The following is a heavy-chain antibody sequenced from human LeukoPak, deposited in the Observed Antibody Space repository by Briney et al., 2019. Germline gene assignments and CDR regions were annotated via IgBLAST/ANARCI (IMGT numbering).Heavy chain of an antibody. CDR3: ASLMTTVTTGDY. J-gene: IGHJ4*02. V-gene: IGHV4-59*01. CDR2: IYYSGST. D-gene: IGHD4-17*01. Sequence: SETLSLTCTVSGGSISSYYWSWIRQPPGKGLEWIGYIYYSGSTNYNPSLKSRVTMSVDTSKNQFSLNLNSVTAADTAVYYCASLMTTVTTGDYWGQGTLVTVSS. CDR1: GGSISSYY.